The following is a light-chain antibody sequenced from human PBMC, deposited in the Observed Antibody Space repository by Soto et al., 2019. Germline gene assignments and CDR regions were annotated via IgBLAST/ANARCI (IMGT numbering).Light chain of an antibody. V-gene: IGLV2-14*01. CDR2: DVS. CDR1: NSDIGGYNI. CDR3: TSYATGGTHV. Sequence: QSVLTQPASVSGSPGQSITLSCTGTNSDIGGYNIVSWYQQHPGKAPKLMIYDVSIRPSGVSDRFSGSKSANTASLTISGLQPEDETDYYCTSYATGGTHVFVTGTKVTVL. J-gene: IGLJ1*01.